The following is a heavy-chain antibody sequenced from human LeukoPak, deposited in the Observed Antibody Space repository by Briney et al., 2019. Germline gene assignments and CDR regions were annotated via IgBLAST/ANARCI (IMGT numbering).Heavy chain of an antibody. J-gene: IGHJ6*03. CDR2: IYSSGNT. D-gene: IGHD3-16*01. CDR1: GGSISSYF. CDR3: ARDTRWGAGTGFYYYMDV. Sequence: PSETLSLTCTVSGGSISSYFWSWIRQPPGKGLEWIGYIYSSGNTNYNPSLKSRVTISVDRSKNQFSLKLSSVTTADTAVYYCARDTRWGAGTGFYYYMDVWGKGTTVTVSS. V-gene: IGHV4-59*01.